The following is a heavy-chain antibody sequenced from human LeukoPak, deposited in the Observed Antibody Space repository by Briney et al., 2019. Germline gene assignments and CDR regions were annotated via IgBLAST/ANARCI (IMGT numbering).Heavy chain of an antibody. Sequence: GSLRLSCAASGFTFSSYAMHWVGQAPGKGLEWVSAISGSGGSTCYADSVKGRFTISRDNSKNTLYLQMYSLRLEDTAVYYCARVPYTGTERPFDYWGQGTLVTVSS. CDR3: ARVPYTGTERPFDY. V-gene: IGHV3-23*01. D-gene: IGHD1-26*01. CDR2: ISGSGGST. J-gene: IGHJ4*02. CDR1: GFTFSSYA.